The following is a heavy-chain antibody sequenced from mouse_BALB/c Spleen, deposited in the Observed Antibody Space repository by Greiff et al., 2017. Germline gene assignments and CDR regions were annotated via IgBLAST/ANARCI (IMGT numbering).Heavy chain of an antibody. CDR3: AGYGNRDYFDY. D-gene: IGHD2-1*01. Sequence: EVMLVESGPSLVKPSQTLSLTCSVTGDSITSGYWNWIRKFPGNKLEYMGYVSYSGSTYYNPSLKSRISITRDTSKNQYYLQLNSVTTEETATYYCAGYGNRDYFDYWGQGTTLTVSS. CDR2: VSYSGST. V-gene: IGHV3-8*02. J-gene: IGHJ2*01. CDR1: GDSITSGY.